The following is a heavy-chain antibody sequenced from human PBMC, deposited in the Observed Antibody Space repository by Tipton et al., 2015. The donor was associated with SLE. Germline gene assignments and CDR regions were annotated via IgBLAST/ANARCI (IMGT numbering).Heavy chain of an antibody. J-gene: IGHJ5*02. Sequence: TLSLTCSVSGDSITSYYWSWFRQSTGRGLEWIGRVYSSGSANYNPALISRVSMSVDISKNQFFLTLRSVTAADTAVYYCARGQHQLGRFDPWGQGTLVTVSS. CDR3: ARGQHQLGRFDP. V-gene: IGHV4-4*07. CDR2: VYSSGSA. D-gene: IGHD1-1*01. CDR1: GDSITSYY.